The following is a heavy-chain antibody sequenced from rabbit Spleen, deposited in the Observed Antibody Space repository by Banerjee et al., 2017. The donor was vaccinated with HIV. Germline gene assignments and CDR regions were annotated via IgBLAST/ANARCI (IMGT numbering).Heavy chain of an antibody. CDR1: GFSFNSGYD. J-gene: IGHJ4*01. V-gene: IGHV1S40*01. CDR3: ARDLATVVGWNFNL. D-gene: IGHD3-1*01. Sequence: QSLEESGGGLVKPEACLTLTCKASGFSFNSGYDMCWVRQAPGKGLEWIACIYAGSSGNTYSATWAKGRFTISKTSPTTVTLQMTSLKAADTATYFCARDLATVVGWNFNLWGPGTLVTVS. CDR2: IYAGSSGNT.